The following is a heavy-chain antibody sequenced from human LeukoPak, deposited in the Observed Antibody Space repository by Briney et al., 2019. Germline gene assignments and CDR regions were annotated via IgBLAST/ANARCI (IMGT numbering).Heavy chain of an antibody. Sequence: SVKVSCKASGGTFSSYAISWVRQAPGQGLEWMGRIIPILGIANYAQKFQGRVTITADKSTSTAYMELSSLRSEDTAVYYCASFRDDYTPGYWGQGTLVTVSS. D-gene: IGHD5-24*01. J-gene: IGHJ4*02. CDR1: GGTFSSYA. V-gene: IGHV1-69*04. CDR3: ASFRDDYTPGY. CDR2: IIPILGIA.